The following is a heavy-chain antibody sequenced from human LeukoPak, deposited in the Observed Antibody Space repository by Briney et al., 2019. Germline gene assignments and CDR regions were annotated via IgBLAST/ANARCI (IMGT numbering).Heavy chain of an antibody. CDR3: ASTVWELFDY. Sequence: KFQGRVTITRDTSASTAYMELSSLRSEDTAVHYCASTVWELFDYWGQGTLVTVSS. V-gene: IGHV1-3*01. J-gene: IGHJ4*02. D-gene: IGHD1-26*01.